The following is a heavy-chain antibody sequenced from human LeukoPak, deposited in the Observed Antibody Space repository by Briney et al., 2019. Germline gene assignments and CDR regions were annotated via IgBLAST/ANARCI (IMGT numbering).Heavy chain of an antibody. CDR1: GYTFIDYY. D-gene: IGHD2-2*01. Sequence: ASVRVSCKASGYTFIDYYIHWVRQAPGEGLEWMGWINPNSGGTNYAQKFQGRVTMTRDTSISTAYMELSRLRSDDTAVYYCARDDQLLSLDYWGQGTLVTVSS. CDR3: ARDDQLLSLDY. V-gene: IGHV1-2*02. CDR2: INPNSGGT. J-gene: IGHJ4*02.